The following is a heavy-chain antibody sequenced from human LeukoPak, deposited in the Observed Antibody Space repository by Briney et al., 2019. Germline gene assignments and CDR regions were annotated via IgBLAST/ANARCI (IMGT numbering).Heavy chain of an antibody. CDR2: IYYSGSS. CDR1: GGSISSRSYY. V-gene: IGHV4-39*01. J-gene: IGHJ4*02. D-gene: IGHD4-17*01. Sequence: PSETLSLTCTVSGGSISSRSYYWGWIRQPPGKGLEWIGSIYYSGSSYYSPSLKSRVTISVDTSKNQFSLKLSSATAADTAVYYCARLSGVFGENDYWGQGTLVTVSS. CDR3: ARLSGVFGENDY.